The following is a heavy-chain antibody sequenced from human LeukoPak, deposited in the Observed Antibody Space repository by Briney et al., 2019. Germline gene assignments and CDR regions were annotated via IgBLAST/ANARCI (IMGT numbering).Heavy chain of an antibody. V-gene: IGHV4-34*01. CDR3: ARRDFALFGVITSFDS. J-gene: IGHJ4*02. D-gene: IGHD3-3*01. CDR2: INHSGDI. CDR1: GESFSGFY. Sequence: SQTLSLTCGVYGESFSGFYWSWIRQTPGKGLQWIGEINHSGDINYNPSLESRVTISVGTSKRQFSLRLSSVTAADTAVYYCARRDFALFGVITSFDSWGQGTRVTISS.